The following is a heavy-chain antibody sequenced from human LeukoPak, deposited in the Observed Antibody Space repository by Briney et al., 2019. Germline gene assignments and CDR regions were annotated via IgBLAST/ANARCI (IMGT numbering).Heavy chain of an antibody. V-gene: IGHV3-48*03. D-gene: IGHD1-14*01. CDR1: GFTFSDYE. J-gene: IGHJ4*02. CDR2: ISSSGNTI. CDR3: ARDHRYGFDY. Sequence: GGSLRLSCAASGFTFSDYEMNWVRQAPGKGLEWVSYISSSGNTIFYADSVKGRFTISRDDAENSLYLQMNSLRVEDTAVYYCARDHRYGFDYWGQGTLVTVSS.